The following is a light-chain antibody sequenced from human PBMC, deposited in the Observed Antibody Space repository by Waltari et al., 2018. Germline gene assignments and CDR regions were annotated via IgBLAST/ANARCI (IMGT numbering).Light chain of an antibody. Sequence: DIVMYTFQDSLTVSLCARANINCTSSQSVLYSSNSKNFLAWYHQKPGQPHKVLIYLASTRESGVPDRFRGSGSGTDFTLTISSLQAEDVAIYYCQQYYYTPLTFGGGTKVEIK. CDR3: QQYYYTPLT. J-gene: IGKJ4*01. CDR1: QSVLYSSNSKNF. V-gene: IGKV4-1*01. CDR2: LAS.